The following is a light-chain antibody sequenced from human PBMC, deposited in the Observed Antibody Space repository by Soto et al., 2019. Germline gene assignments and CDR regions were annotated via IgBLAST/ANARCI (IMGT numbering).Light chain of an antibody. CDR2: GAS. CDR1: QSVSNNY. V-gene: IGKV3-20*01. CDR3: QQYGSSPWT. Sequence: EIVLTQSPGTLSLSPGERATLSCRASQSVSNNYLAWYQQKPGQAPRLLIYGASSRATGIPDRFSGSGSGTDFTLTISRLEPEDFAVYYCQQYGSSPWTFGQGTKMDIK. J-gene: IGKJ1*01.